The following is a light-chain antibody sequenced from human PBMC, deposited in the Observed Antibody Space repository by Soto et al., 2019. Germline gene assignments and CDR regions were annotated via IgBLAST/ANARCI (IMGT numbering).Light chain of an antibody. CDR2: DVS. CDR1: GSDIGAYNY. J-gene: IGLJ2*01. CDR3: CSFTNNNTPHVV. Sequence: QSALTQPRSVSGSPGQSVTISCTGTGSDIGAYNYISWYQQHPGKAPKLLIYDVSRRPSGVPDRFSGSKSGNTASLTISGLQAEDEADYYCCSFTNNNTPHVVFGGGTKVTVL. V-gene: IGLV2-11*01.